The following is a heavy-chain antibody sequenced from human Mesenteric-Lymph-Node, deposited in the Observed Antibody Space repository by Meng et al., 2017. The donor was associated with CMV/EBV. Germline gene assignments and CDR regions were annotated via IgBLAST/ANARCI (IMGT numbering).Heavy chain of an antibody. CDR2: VNSDASYT. V-gene: IGHV3-66*02. Sequence: GESLKISCAASGFTVSSNYMSWVRQAPGKGLEWVSHVNSDASYTNYADSVKGRFTISRDNSKNTLYLQMNSLRAEDTAVYFCARDLYDFWSGLLSNWGQGTLVTVSS. D-gene: IGHD3-3*01. CDR3: ARDLYDFWSGLLSN. CDR1: GFTVSSNY. J-gene: IGHJ4*02.